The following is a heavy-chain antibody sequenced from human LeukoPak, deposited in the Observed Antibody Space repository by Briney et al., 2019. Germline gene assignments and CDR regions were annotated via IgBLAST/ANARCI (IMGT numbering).Heavy chain of an antibody. J-gene: IGHJ4*02. CDR3: ARHPEAYYYDSSGYFDY. CDR1: GVSISSHY. Sequence: SETLSLTCTVSGVSISSHYWSWIRQPPGKGLEWLGYIYYSGSTNYNPSLKSRVTISVDTSKNQFSLKLSSVTAADTAVYYCARHPEAYYYDSSGYFDYWGQGTLVTVSS. CDR2: IYYSGST. V-gene: IGHV4-59*08. D-gene: IGHD3-22*01.